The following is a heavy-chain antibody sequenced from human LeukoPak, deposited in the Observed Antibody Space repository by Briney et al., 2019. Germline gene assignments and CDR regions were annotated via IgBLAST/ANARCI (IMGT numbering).Heavy chain of an antibody. CDR3: AKKVGLVSAPLYYFDL. Sequence: PGGSLRLSCEASGFTFSSYWMSWARQAPGKGLEWVSATSGPGGSRDYADSVKGRFTISRDNSKNTLYLQMNSLRAEDTAIYYCAKKVGLVSAPLYYFDLWGQGTLVTVSS. V-gene: IGHV3-23*01. CDR1: GFTFSSYW. CDR2: TSGPGGSR. D-gene: IGHD6-6*01. J-gene: IGHJ4*02.